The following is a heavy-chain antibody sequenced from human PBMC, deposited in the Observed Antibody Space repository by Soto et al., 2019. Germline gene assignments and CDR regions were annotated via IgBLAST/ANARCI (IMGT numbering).Heavy chain of an antibody. CDR2: IKSDGSGI. Sequence: AGGGLRLSCAASGFTFSNYLKHWVRQAPGKGLVWVSRIKSDGSGITYADSVKGRFTISRDNAKNTLYLQMNSLRADDTAVYYCARHSSASIDYWGQGTLVTVSS. CDR1: GFTFSNYL. D-gene: IGHD3-22*01. J-gene: IGHJ4*02. V-gene: IGHV3-74*01. CDR3: ARHSSASIDY.